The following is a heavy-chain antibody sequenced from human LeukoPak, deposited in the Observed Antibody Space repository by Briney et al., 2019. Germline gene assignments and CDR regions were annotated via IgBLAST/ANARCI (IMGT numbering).Heavy chain of an antibody. CDR3: ARANYDFWSGSYYAMDV. D-gene: IGHD3-3*01. CDR1: GFTFSNYW. Sequence: PGGSLRLSCAASGFTFSNYWMRWVRQAPVKGLVWVSRINRDGSSTNYADSVKGRFTISRDNAKNTLYLQMNSLRAEDTAVYYCARANYDFWSGSYYAMDVWGQGTTVTVSS. J-gene: IGHJ6*02. V-gene: IGHV3-74*01. CDR2: INRDGSST.